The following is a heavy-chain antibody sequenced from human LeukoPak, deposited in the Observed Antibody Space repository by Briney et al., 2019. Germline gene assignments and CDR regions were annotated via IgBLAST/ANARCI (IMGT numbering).Heavy chain of an antibody. D-gene: IGHD6-19*01. V-gene: IGHV3-7*01. CDR2: IKPDGTEQ. CDR1: GFTFSRYW. Sequence: GGSLRLSCVASGFTFSRYWMTWVRQTPKKGLEWVANIKPDGTEQYYVESVRGRFTISRDNSKNTLYLQMNSLRAEDTAVYYCAKSGGGWLYYYYGMDVWGQGTTVAVSS. J-gene: IGHJ6*02. CDR3: AKSGGGWLYYYYGMDV.